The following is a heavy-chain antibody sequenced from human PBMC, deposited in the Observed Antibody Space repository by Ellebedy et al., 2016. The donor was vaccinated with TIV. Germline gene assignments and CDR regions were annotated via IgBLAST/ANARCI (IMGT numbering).Heavy chain of an antibody. V-gene: IGHV3-23*01. J-gene: IGHJ4*02. D-gene: IGHD6-19*01. CDR3: AKGPAGSGLDY. CDR2: INNKGERT. CDR1: GYTFSSYS. Sequence: ASVKVSCKASGYTFSSYSMTWVRQVPGAGLEWVSGINNKGERTYYAASVKGRFTISRDNSENRLYLQMNSLRLEDTAVYYCAKGPAGSGLDYWGQGTLVIVSS.